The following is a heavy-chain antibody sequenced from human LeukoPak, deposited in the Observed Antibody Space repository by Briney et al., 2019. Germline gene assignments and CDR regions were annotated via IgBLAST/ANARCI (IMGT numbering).Heavy chain of an antibody. CDR1: GYPFTGYY. CDR3: ARSPGVANWFDP. CDR2: INPDSGGA. J-gene: IGHJ5*02. Sequence: ASVNVSCKASGYPFTGYYLHWVRQAPGQGLEWMGWINPDSGGANYAQNFQGRVTMTRDTSISAAYMELSRLRSDDTAVYYCARSPGVANWFDPWGQGTLVTVSS. D-gene: IGHD3-3*01. V-gene: IGHV1-2*02.